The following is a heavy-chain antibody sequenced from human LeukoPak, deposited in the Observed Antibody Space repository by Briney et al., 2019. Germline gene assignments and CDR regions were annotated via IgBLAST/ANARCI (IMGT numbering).Heavy chain of an antibody. CDR3: ARRVPYYYMDV. D-gene: IGHD3-10*01. CDR1: AFTFSNYW. CDR2: IYTSGST. Sequence: GSLRLSCAASAFTFSNYWMSWVRQAPGKGLEWIGYIYTSGSTNYNPSLKSRVTISVDTSKNQFSLKLSSVTAADTAVYYCARRVPYYYMDVWGKGTTVTVSS. J-gene: IGHJ6*03. V-gene: IGHV4-4*09.